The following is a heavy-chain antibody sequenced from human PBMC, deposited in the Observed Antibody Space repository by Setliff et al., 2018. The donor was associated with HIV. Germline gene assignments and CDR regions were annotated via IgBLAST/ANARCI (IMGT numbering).Heavy chain of an antibody. CDR3: AKGGYGGSYYVAGY. D-gene: IGHD1-26*01. CDR1: GFRVTDTC. Sequence: GGSLRLSCEASGFRVTDTCMAWVRQAPGKGLEWVTLIYKAGKTYYADFVKGRFTIARDDTKNTVSLQMTNLGTGDTAVYYCAKGGYGGSYYVAGYWGQGTLVTVSS. V-gene: IGHV3-66*02. CDR2: IYKAGKT. J-gene: IGHJ4*02.